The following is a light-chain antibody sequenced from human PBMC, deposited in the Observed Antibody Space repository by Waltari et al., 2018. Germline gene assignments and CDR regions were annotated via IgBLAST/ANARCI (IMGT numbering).Light chain of an antibody. CDR3: QQSYSSLYT. CDR2: AAS. CDR1: QRISNF. J-gene: IGKJ2*01. V-gene: IGKV1-39*01. Sequence: DIQMTQSPSSLSASVGDRVTITCRASQRISNFLNWYQQKPGKAPKLLIYAASSLQRAVPSRVSASGSGTDFTLTISSLQPEDFATYFCQQSYSSLYTFGQGTKLEI.